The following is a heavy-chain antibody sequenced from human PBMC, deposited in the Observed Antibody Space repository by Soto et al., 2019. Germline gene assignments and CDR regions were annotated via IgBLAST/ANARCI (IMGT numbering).Heavy chain of an antibody. Sequence: GGSLILSCVASGFTSDYYAMHWVRQVPGKGLEWVSGIYWRSNRVDYADSVKGRFTVSRDNAKNSLYLQMNSLRPEDTAFYYCVKDILPGGADYWGQGTLVTVSS. J-gene: IGHJ4*02. CDR2: IYWRSNRV. D-gene: IGHD1-26*01. CDR1: GFTSDYYA. CDR3: VKDILPGGADY. V-gene: IGHV3-9*02.